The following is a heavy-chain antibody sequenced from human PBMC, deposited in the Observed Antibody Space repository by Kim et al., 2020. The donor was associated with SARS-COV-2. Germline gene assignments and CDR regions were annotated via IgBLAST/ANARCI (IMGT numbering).Heavy chain of an antibody. Sequence: ASVKVSCKASGYTFTSYGISWVRQAPGQGLEWMGWISAYNGNTNYAQKLQGRVTMTTDTSTSTAYMELRSLRSDDTAVYYCARDFDRIYYYYYGMDVWGQGTTVTVSS. CDR2: ISAYNGNT. D-gene: IGHD3-9*01. CDR3: ARDFDRIYYYYYGMDV. J-gene: IGHJ6*02. V-gene: IGHV1-18*01. CDR1: GYTFTSYG.